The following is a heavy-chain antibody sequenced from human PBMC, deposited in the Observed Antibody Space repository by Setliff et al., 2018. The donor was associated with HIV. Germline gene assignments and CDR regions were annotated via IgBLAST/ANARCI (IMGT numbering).Heavy chain of an antibody. CDR3: AREHCSGGSCNGFDI. CDR2: IYISGTT. D-gene: IGHD2-15*01. J-gene: IGHJ3*02. V-gene: IGHV4-4*09. CDR1: GGSISTSY. Sequence: SETLSLTCTVSGGSISTSYWNWIRQLPGKGLEWIAYIYISGTTNYNPSLKSRVTISLDTSRNQFSLKLGSVTAADTAMYYCAREHCSGGSCNGFDIWGQGTMVTGSS.